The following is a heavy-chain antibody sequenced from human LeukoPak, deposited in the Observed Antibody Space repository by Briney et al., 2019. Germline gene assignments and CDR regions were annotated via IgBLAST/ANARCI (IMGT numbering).Heavy chain of an antibody. J-gene: IGHJ3*02. CDR3: ARVPPSFDWLRNDAFDI. CDR2: ISAYNGNT. D-gene: IGHD3-9*01. CDR1: GYTFTSYG. V-gene: IGHV1-18*01. Sequence: ASVKVSCKASGYTFTSYGISWVRPAPGQGLEWMGWISAYNGNTNYAQKLQGRVTMTTDTSTRTAYMELRSLRSDDTAVYYCARVPPSFDWLRNDAFDIWGQGTMVTVSS.